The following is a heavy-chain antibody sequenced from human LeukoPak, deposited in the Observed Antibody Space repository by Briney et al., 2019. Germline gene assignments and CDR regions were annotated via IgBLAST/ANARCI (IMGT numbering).Heavy chain of an antibody. CDR1: GGSLRTFY. D-gene: IGHD6-13*01. Sequence: PSETLSLTCTVSGGSLRTFYWSWIRQPPGKGLEWIGYIYYSGTTNYNPSLESRVTISLDTANNQFSLKLSSVTAADTAVYYCARERYSSSWYVDYWGQGTLVTVSS. J-gene: IGHJ4*02. CDR3: ARERYSSSWYVDY. V-gene: IGHV4-59*01. CDR2: IYYSGTT.